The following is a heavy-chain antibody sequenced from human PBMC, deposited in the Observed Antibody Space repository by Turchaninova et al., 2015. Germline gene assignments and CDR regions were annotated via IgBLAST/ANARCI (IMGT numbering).Heavy chain of an antibody. CDR3: ARGRDGYKTAIDY. V-gene: IGHV4-59*01. Sequence: QVQLKESGPGLVKPSEPLSLTCTIPGGSISNNYWSWIRQTPGKGLEGIGYMYNSGRTNYNPSLKSRVTISIDTSKNQFSLELSSVSAADTAVYYCARGRDGYKTAIDYWGQGTLVTVSS. CDR1: GGSISNNY. J-gene: IGHJ4*02. D-gene: IGHD5-24*01. CDR2: MYNSGRT.